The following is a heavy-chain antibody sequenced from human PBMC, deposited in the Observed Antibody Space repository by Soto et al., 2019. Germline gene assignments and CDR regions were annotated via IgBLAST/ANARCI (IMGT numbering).Heavy chain of an antibody. CDR3: ARARYDSSGYYYFDY. CDR1: GGSISGYY. CDR2: IYYSGSS. J-gene: IGHJ4*02. Sequence: SETLSLTCTVSGGSISGYYWSWIRQPPGKGLEWIGYIYYSGSSNYNPSLKSRVTISLDTSKNQFSLRLRSVTAADTAVYYCARARYDSSGYYYFDYWGQGTLVTVSS. D-gene: IGHD3-22*01. V-gene: IGHV4-59*01.